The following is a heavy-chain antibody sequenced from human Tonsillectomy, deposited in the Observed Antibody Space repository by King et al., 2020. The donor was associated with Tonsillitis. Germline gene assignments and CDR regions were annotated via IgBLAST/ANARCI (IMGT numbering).Heavy chain of an antibody. V-gene: IGHV4-59*08. CDR2: IYYSGST. CDR1: GGSISSYY. D-gene: IGHD1-26*01. J-gene: IGHJ3*02. CDR3: ARRRSIVGAVPADAFDI. Sequence: LQLQESGPGLVKPSETLSLTCTVSGGSISSYYWSWIRQPPGKGLEWIGYIYYSGSTYYNPSLKSRVTISVDTSKNQFSLKLSSVTAADTAVYYCARRRSIVGAVPADAFDIWGQGTMVTVSS.